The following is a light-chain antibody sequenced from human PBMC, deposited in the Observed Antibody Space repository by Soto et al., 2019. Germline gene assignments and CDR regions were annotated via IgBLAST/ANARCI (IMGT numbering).Light chain of an antibody. Sequence: QSALTQPASVSGSPGQSITISCTGTSSDVGSYNLVCWYQQRPGKAPKLMIYEGSKRPSGVSNRFSGSKSGNTASLTISGLQAEDEADYYCCSYAGSTTVVFGGGTKVTVL. CDR3: CSYAGSTTVV. CDR2: EGS. CDR1: SSDVGSYNL. V-gene: IGLV2-23*01. J-gene: IGLJ2*01.